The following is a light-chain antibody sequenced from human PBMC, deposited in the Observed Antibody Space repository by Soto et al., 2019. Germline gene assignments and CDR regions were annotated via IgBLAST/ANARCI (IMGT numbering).Light chain of an antibody. CDR1: QSISSY. J-gene: IGKJ5*01. Sequence: DIQMTQSPSSLSASVGDRVTITCRASQSISSYLNWYNQKPGKAPKLLIYAASSLQSGVPSRVSGIGSGTDFTLTISSLQPEEVATYYCQQRYSTSITFGQGTRLEIK. V-gene: IGKV1-39*01. CDR3: QQRYSTSIT. CDR2: AAS.